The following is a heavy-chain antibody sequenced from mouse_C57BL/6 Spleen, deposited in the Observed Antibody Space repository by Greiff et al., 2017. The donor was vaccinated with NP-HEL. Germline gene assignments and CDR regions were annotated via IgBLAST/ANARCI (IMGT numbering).Heavy chain of an antibody. Sequence: QVQLQQSGAELVKPGASVKISCKASGYAFSSYWMNWVKQRPGKGLEWIGQIYPGDGDTNYNGKFKGKATLTADKSSSTAYMQLSSLTSEDSAVYFCARGYYYDSDFDYWGQGTTLTVSS. CDR2: IYPGDGDT. CDR3: ARGYYYDSDFDY. V-gene: IGHV1-80*01. CDR1: GYAFSSYW. J-gene: IGHJ2*01. D-gene: IGHD1-1*01.